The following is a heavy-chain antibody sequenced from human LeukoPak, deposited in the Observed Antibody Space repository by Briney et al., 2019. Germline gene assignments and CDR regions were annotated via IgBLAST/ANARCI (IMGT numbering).Heavy chain of an antibody. V-gene: IGHV3-48*03. CDR1: AFTVSSYE. J-gene: IGHJ6*04. CDR2: ISSSGSTI. CDR3: ASSISGSPFPYYYYGMDV. Sequence: GGSLRLSCAASAFTVSSYEMNWVRQAPGKGLEWVSYISSSGSTIYYADSVKGRFTISRDNAKNSLYLQMNSLRAEDTAVYYCASSISGSPFPYYYYGMDVWGKGTPVTVSS. D-gene: IGHD6-13*01.